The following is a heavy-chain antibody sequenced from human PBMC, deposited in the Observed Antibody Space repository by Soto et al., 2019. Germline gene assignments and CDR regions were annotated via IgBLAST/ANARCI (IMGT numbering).Heavy chain of an antibody. J-gene: IGHJ6*02. Sequence: VQLLESGGGLVQPGGSLRLSCAASGFTFSSYAMSWVRQAPGKGLEWVSAISGSGGSTYYADSVKGRFTISRDNSKNTLYLQMNSLRAEDTAVYYCAKDLVTYITPDYYYYGMDVWGQGTTVTVSS. D-gene: IGHD3-10*01. CDR3: AKDLVTYITPDYYYYGMDV. CDR1: GFTFSSYA. CDR2: ISGSGGST. V-gene: IGHV3-23*01.